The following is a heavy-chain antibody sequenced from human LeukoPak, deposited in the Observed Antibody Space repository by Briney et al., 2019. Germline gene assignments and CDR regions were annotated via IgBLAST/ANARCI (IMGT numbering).Heavy chain of an antibody. J-gene: IGHJ4*02. CDR3: ARGSSSRSYYYGSGSYSPLDY. Sequence: NPSETLSLTCAVYGGSFSGYYWSWIRQPPGKGLEWIGEINHSGSTNYNPSLKSRVTISVDTSKNQFSLKLSSVTAADTAVYYCARGSSSRSYYYGSGSYSPLDYWGQGTLVTVSS. D-gene: IGHD3-10*01. CDR2: INHSGST. V-gene: IGHV4-34*01. CDR1: GGSFSGYY.